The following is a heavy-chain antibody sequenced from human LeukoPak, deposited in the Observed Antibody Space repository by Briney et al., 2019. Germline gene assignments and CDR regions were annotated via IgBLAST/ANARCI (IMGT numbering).Heavy chain of an antibody. V-gene: IGHV3-7*04. D-gene: IGHD3-10*01. CDR3: ARDLYASASYDY. CDR2: IKQDGSEK. J-gene: IGHJ4*02. CDR1: GFTFSHYW. Sequence: GGSLTLSCAASGFTFSHYWKSWVRQAPGKGLEWVANIKQDGSEKNYVDSVKGRFTISRDNAKNSLYLQMNILRAEHTAVYYCARDLYASASYDYWGQGTLVTVSS.